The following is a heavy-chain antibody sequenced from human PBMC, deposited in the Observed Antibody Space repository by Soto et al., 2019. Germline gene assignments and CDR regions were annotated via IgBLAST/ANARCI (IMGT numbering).Heavy chain of an antibody. J-gene: IGHJ6*02. CDR1: GFTFSSYG. V-gene: IGHV3-30*18. D-gene: IGHD6-13*01. Sequence: GGSLRLSCAASGFTFSSYGMHWVRQAPGKGLEWVAVISYDGSNKYYADSVKGRFTISRDNSKNTLYLQMNSLRAEDTAVYYCAKSPGIAAAGIDYYYYYGMDVWGQGTTVTVSS. CDR3: AKSPGIAAAGIDYYYYYGMDV. CDR2: ISYDGSNK.